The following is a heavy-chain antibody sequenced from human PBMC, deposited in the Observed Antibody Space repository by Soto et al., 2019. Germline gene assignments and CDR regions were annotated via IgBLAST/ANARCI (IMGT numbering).Heavy chain of an antibody. CDR1: GGSVSSGSYY. CDR2: IYYSGST. J-gene: IGHJ5*02. V-gene: IGHV4-61*01. D-gene: IGHD3-3*01. CDR3: ARATYYDFWSGYSNWFDP. Sequence: SETLSLTCTVSGGSVSSGSYYWSWIRQPPGKGLEWIGYIYYSGSTNYNPSLKSRVTISVDTSKNQFSLKLSSVTAADTAVYYCARATYYDFWSGYSNWFDPWSQGTLVTVSS.